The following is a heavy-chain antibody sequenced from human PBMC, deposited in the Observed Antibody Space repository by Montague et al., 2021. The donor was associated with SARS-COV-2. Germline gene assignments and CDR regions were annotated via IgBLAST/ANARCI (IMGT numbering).Heavy chain of an antibody. D-gene: IGHD2-15*01. V-gene: IGHV3-23*01. CDR3: ARGEGYCGGGRCYRHYDY. Sequence: SLRLSCAASGFTFSSYPVTWVRQAPGMGLEWVSIISGSGANTYYADSVKGRFTISRDNSKNTLYLQINSLRAEDTAVYYCARGEGYCGGGRCYRHYDYWGQGTLVTVSS. CDR2: ISGSGANT. J-gene: IGHJ4*02. CDR1: GFTFSSYP.